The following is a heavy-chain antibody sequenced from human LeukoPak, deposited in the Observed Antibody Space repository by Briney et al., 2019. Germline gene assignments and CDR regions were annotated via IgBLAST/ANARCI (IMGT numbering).Heavy chain of an antibody. CDR2: ISYDGSNK. Sequence: GRSLRLSCAASGFTFSSYGMHWVRQAPGKGLEWVAVISYDGSNKYYADSVKGRFTISRDNSKNTPYLQMNSLRAEDTAVYYCAKSDVDTTHSYWGQGTLVTVSS. J-gene: IGHJ4*02. CDR1: GFTFSSYG. CDR3: AKSDVDTTHSY. D-gene: IGHD5-18*01. V-gene: IGHV3-30*18.